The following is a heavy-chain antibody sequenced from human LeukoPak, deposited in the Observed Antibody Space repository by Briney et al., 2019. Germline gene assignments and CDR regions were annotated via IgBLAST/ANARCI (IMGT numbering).Heavy chain of an antibody. Sequence: GCSLRLSCAASGCTASSNYISGVRQAPGKGEGWGTVFSSGGSTCYADSVKCRFTISRDNSKNTLSLQMNSLRAEDTAVYYCARGSLAPFDYWGQGTLVTVSS. CDR1: GCTASSNY. V-gene: IGHV3-53*01. CDR3: ARGSLAPFDY. D-gene: IGHD1-26*01. J-gene: IGHJ4*02. CDR2: FSSGGST.